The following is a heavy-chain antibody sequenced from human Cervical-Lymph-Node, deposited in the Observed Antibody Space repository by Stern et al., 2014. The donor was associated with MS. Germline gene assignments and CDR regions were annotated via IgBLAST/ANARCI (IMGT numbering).Heavy chain of an antibody. J-gene: IGHJ4*02. CDR2: LST. V-gene: IGHV3-11*01. Sequence: VQLLESGGGLVKPGGSLRLSCAASGFTFSDYYMSWIRQAPGKGLEWVSYLSTMKGRFTISRDNAKNSLYLQMSSLRAEDTAVYYCEAVSRESGEYYFDYWGQGTLVTVSS. D-gene: IGHD3-16*01. CDR1: GFTFSDYY. CDR3: EAVSRESGEYYFDY.